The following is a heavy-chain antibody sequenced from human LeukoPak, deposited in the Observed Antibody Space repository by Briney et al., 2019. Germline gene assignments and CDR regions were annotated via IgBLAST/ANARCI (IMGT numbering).Heavy chain of an antibody. CDR3: AKAVGYSGYEIDY. CDR1: GFTFSSYE. D-gene: IGHD5-12*01. Sequence: GGSLRLSCAASGFTFSSYEMNWVRQAPGKGLEWVSYISSSDGTIYYADSVKGRFTISRDNSKNTLYLQMNSLRAEDTAVYYCAKAVGYSGYEIDYWGQGTLVTVSS. CDR2: ISSSDGTI. V-gene: IGHV3-48*03. J-gene: IGHJ4*02.